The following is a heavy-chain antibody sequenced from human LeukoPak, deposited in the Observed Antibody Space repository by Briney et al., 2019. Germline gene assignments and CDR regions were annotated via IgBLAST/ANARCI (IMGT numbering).Heavy chain of an antibody. V-gene: IGHV3-74*01. CDR3: ARGQGHGFDI. J-gene: IGHJ3*02. CDR2: INNDGSST. CDR1: VFTFSSYW. Sequence: GGSLRLSCAASVFTFSSYWMHWVRQAPGKGLVWVSGINNDGSSTKYADSVKGRFTISRDNAKNTLYLQTNSLRADDTAVYYCARGQGHGFDIWGQGTMVTVSS.